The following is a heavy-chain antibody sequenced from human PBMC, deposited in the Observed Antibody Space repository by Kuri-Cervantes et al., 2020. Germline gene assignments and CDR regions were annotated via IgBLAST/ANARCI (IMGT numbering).Heavy chain of an antibody. Sequence: GGSLRLSCEVSGFTFSSYWMHWVRQVPGKGLVWVSRINSDGSITSYADPVKGRFTISRDNAKSTLYLQMSSLRAEDTAVYYCARDRGVYCSGGSCSVPGGYWGQGTLVTVSS. D-gene: IGHD2-15*01. CDR3: ARDRGVYCSGGSCSVPGGY. CDR2: INSDGSIT. CDR1: GFTFSSYW. J-gene: IGHJ4*02. V-gene: IGHV3-74*01.